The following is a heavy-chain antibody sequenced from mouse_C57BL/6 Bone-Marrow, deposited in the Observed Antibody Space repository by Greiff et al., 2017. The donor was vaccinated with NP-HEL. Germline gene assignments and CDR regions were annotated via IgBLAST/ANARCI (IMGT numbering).Heavy chain of an antibody. J-gene: IGHJ2*01. Sequence: VQLQQSGTVLARPGASVKMSCKTSGYTFTSYWMHWVKQRPGQGLEWIGAIYPGNSDTSYNQKFKGKAKLTAVTSASTAYMELSSLTNEDSAVYYCTMDYYGSSPRDYWGQGTTLTVSS. D-gene: IGHD1-1*01. CDR1: GYTFTSYW. CDR3: TMDYYGSSPRDY. CDR2: IYPGNSDT. V-gene: IGHV1-5*01.